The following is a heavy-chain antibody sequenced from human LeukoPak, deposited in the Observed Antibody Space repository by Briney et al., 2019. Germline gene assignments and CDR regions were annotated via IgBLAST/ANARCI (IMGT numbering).Heavy chain of an antibody. Sequence: PSETLSLTCSVSGGSVTGYSWSWVRQPPGKGLEWIGYIHNTGSTNYNPSLKSGISISVDTSKNQFSLKMSSVTASDTAVYCCAGGYTTYWAFDYWGQGALVIVSS. V-gene: IGHV4-4*09. CDR2: IHNTGST. D-gene: IGHD6-25*01. CDR3: AGGYTTYWAFDY. J-gene: IGHJ4*02. CDR1: GGSVTGYS.